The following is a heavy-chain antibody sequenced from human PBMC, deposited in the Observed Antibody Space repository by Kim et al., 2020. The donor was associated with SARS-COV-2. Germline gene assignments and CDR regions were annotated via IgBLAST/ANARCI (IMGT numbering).Heavy chain of an antibody. CDR2: ISGSGGST. CDR1: GFTFSSYA. D-gene: IGHD4-17*01. V-gene: IGHV3-23*01. CDR3: AKGLTTVTTWYY. J-gene: IGHJ4*02. Sequence: GGSLRLSCAASGFTFSSYAMSWVRQAPGMGLEWVSAISGSGGSTYYADSVKGRFTISRYNSKNTLYLQMNSLRAEDTAVYYCAKGLTTVTTWYYWGQGTLVTVSS.